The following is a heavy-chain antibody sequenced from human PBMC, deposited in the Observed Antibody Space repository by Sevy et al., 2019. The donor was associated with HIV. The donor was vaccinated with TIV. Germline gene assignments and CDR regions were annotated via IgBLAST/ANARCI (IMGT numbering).Heavy chain of an antibody. CDR1: GYTFTGYY. V-gene: IGHV1-2*06. CDR2: INPNSGGT. J-gene: IGHJ3*02. Sequence: ASVKVSCKASGYTFTGYYMHWVRQAPGQGLEWMGRINPNSGGTNYAQKFQGRVTMTRDTSISTAYMELSRLRSDDTAVYYCARYRSAITAFDIWGQGTMVTVSS. CDR3: ARYRSAITAFDI. D-gene: IGHD6-25*01.